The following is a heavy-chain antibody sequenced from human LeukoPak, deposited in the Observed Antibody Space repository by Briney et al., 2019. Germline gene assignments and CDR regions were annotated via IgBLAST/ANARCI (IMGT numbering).Heavy chain of an antibody. CDR2: IIPILGIA. V-gene: IGHV1-69*04. J-gene: IGHJ4*02. Sequence: ASVKVSCKASGGTFSSYAISWVRQAPGQGLEWMGRIIPILGIANYAQKFQGRVTITADKSTSTAYMELSSLRSEGTAVYYCAREEMATIVFDYWGQGTLVTVSS. D-gene: IGHD5-24*01. CDR3: AREEMATIVFDY. CDR1: GGTFSSYA.